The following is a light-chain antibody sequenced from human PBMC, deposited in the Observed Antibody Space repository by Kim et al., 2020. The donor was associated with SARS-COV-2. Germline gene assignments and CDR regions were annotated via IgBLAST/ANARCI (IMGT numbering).Light chain of an antibody. V-gene: IGKV3-20*01. CDR3: QQYDSSPCT. CDR2: GAS. Sequence: LSPGERATLSCRASQTINSNSLRWYQHKPGQAPRLLIYGASNRATGIPDRFSGSGFGTDFTLTISRLEPEDFAVYYCQQYDSSPCTFGQGTKLEIK. CDR1: QTINSNS. J-gene: IGKJ2*02.